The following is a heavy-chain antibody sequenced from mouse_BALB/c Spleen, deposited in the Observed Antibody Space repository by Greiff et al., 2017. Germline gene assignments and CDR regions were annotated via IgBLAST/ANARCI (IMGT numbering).Heavy chain of an antibody. Sequence: VKLMESGPGLVQPSQSLSITCTVSGFSLTSYGVHWVRQSPGKGLEWLGVIWSGGSTDYNAAFISRLSISKDNSKSQVFFKMNSLQANDTAIYYCARTVVARGYFDYWGQGTTLTVSS. CDR2: IWSGGST. J-gene: IGHJ2*01. D-gene: IGHD1-1*01. CDR3: ARTVVARGYFDY. V-gene: IGHV2-2*02. CDR1: GFSLTSYG.